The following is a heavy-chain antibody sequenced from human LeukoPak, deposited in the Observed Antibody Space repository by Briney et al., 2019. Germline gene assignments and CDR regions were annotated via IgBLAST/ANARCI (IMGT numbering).Heavy chain of an antibody. CDR2: ISGSGGST. Sequence: GGSLRLSCAASGFTFNNYAMHWVRQAPGKGLEWVSAISGSGGSTYYADSVKGRFTISRDNSKNTLYLQMNSLRAEDTAVYYCARPRKLGYSSGWYLAYWGQGTLVTVSS. J-gene: IGHJ4*02. D-gene: IGHD6-19*01. CDR1: GFTFNNYA. V-gene: IGHV3-23*01. CDR3: ARPRKLGYSSGWYLAY.